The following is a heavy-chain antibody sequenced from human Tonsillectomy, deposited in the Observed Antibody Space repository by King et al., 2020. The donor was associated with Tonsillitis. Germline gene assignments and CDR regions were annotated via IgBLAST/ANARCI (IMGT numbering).Heavy chain of an antibody. CDR2: IIPILGIA. CDR3: ARTSITLSDFWSGQYYFDY. CDR1: GVTFSSYA. J-gene: IGHJ4*02. D-gene: IGHD3-3*01. V-gene: IGHV1-69*09. Sequence: QLVQSGAEVKNPGSSVKVSCKSSGVTFSSYAISWLRQAPGQGLEWMGRIIPILGIANYAHTFQGTVTITADKSTSTAYIELSSLISEDTAVYYCARTSITLSDFWSGQYYFDYWGQGTLVTVSS.